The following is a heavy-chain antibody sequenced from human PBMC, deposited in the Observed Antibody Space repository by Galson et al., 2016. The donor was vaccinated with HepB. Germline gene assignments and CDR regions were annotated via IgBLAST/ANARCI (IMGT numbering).Heavy chain of an antibody. J-gene: IGHJ4*02. D-gene: IGHD3-16*01. CDR1: GFTFSNYA. CDR3: AKDAIYASVHPYYFHY. Sequence: SLRLSCATSGFTFSNYAMSWVRQAPGKGLEWVSSIRGSGYNTYYADSVKGRFTISRDNSKNTLSLQMNSLRAEDTAIYFCAKDAIYASVHPYYFHYWGQGTLVTVSP. V-gene: IGHV3-23*01. CDR2: IRGSGYNT.